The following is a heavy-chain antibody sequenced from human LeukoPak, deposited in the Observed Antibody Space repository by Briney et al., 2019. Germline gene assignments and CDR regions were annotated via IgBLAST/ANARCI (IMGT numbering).Heavy chain of an antibody. CDR3: ARDIPYYGSRSPRANWFDP. CDR1: GGSISSGDYY. D-gene: IGHD3-10*01. J-gene: IGHJ5*02. V-gene: IGHV4-30-4*01. CDR2: IYYSGST. Sequence: SETLSLTCTVSGGSISSGDYYWSWIRQPPGKGLEWIGYIYYSGSTYYNPSLKSRVTISVDTSKNQFSLKLSSVTAADTAVYYCARDIPYYGSRSPRANWFDPWGQGTLVTVSS.